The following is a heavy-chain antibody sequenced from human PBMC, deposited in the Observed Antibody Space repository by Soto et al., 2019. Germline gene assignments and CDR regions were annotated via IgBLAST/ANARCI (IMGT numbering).Heavy chain of an antibody. V-gene: IGHV3-23*01. J-gene: IGHJ4*02. CDR3: TNFYYDRGAYRGGFDY. CDR2: IRGAGGYT. CDR1: GFTFSNYA. D-gene: IGHD3-10*02. Sequence: EVQLLESGGGLVQPGGSLRLSCAASGFTFSNYAMSWVRQAPGKGLECVPIIRGAGGYTNYADSVKGRFTISRDNSKNSLYLQSHCLRGEDTDLYYCTNFYYDRGAYRGGFDYWGQGTLVTVSS.